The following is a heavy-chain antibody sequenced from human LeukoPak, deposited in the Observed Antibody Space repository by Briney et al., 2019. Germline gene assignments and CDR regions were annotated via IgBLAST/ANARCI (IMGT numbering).Heavy chain of an antibody. J-gene: IGHJ4*02. Sequence: GGSLRLSCAASGFTLSSYWMSWVRQTPGKGLEWVAATSSSDAGTYHADSVRGRFTISRDNSKNTLYLQMNSLRAEDAAVYFCAKAPVTSCRGAYCYPFDSWGQGTLVTVSS. CDR1: GFTLSSYW. V-gene: IGHV3-23*01. D-gene: IGHD2-21*01. CDR3: AKAPVTSCRGAYCYPFDS. CDR2: TSSSDAGT.